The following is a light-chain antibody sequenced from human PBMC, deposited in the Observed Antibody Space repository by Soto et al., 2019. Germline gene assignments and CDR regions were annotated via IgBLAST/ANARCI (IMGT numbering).Light chain of an antibody. Sequence: DIQMTQSPSSLSASVGDRVTITCQASQDISNYLNWYQQKPGKAPKLLIYDASNLETGVPSRFSGSGSGTDFTFTISSLQTEDIATYYCQQYDNRPQTFGQGTKLEIK. CDR3: QQYDNRPQT. J-gene: IGKJ2*01. CDR2: DAS. V-gene: IGKV1-33*01. CDR1: QDISNY.